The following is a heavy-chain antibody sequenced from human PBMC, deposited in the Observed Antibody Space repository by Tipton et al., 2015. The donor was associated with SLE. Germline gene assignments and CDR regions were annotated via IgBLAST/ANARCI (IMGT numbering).Heavy chain of an antibody. CDR1: GDSISSGSYY. V-gene: IGHV4-61*09. D-gene: IGHD2-2*01. J-gene: IGHJ6*03. CDR2: IYTSGST. CDR3: ARAGTSSYMDV. Sequence: TLSLTCTVSGDSISSGSYYWSWIRQPAGKGLEWIGYIYTSGSTNYNPSLKSRVAISVDTSKNQFSLKLSSVTAADTAVYYCARAGTSSYMDVWGKGTTVTVSS.